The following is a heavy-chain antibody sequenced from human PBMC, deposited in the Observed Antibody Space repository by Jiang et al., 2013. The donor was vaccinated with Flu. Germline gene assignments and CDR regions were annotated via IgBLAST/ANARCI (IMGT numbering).Heavy chain of an antibody. J-gene: IGHJ4*02. CDR3: ARTQTSDYSSGTSRRGSFDL. CDR2: IYWDDYT. Sequence: KPTQTLTLTCTFSGFSVTTNGVGVGWIRQPPGRALDWLALIYWDDYTHYSPSLKNRATITKDTSRNHVVLRIVSADPADTATYFCARTQTSDYSSGTSRRGSFDLWGQGTLVTVSS. CDR1: GFSVTTNGVG. D-gene: IGHD3-10*01. V-gene: IGHV2-5*02.